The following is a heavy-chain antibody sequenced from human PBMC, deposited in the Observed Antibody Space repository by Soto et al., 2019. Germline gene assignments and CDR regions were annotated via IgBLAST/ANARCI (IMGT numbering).Heavy chain of an antibody. D-gene: IGHD7-27*01. CDR1: GDSLNSGNC. Sequence: QVQLQESGPGLVKPSETLSLTCAVSGDSLNSGNCWTWVRQPPGKGLEWIGEMYYSGSSSYNPSLKGRPTISLDKSKNQFSLSVNSVTAADTATYYCARDTAWGLGYWGQGTLVIVSS. CDR2: MYYSGSS. V-gene: IGHV4-4*02. CDR3: ARDTAWGLGY. J-gene: IGHJ4*02.